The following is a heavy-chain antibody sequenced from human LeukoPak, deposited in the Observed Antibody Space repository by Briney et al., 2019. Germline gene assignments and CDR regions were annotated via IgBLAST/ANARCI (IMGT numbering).Heavy chain of an antibody. D-gene: IGHD2-2*02. CDR1: GFTFSSYW. J-gene: IGHJ4*02. V-gene: IGHV3-7*01. Sequence: GSLRPSCAASGFTFSSYWMSWVRQAPGKGLEWVANIKQDGSEKYYVDSVKGRFTISRDNAKNSLYLQMNSLRAEDTAVYYCARTKVVPAAIQGTGYSYGRYYFDYWGQGTLVTVSS. CDR2: IKQDGSEK. CDR3: ARTKVVPAAIQGTGYSYGRYYFDY.